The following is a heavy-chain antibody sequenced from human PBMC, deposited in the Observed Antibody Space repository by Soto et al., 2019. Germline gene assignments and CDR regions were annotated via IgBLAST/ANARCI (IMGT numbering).Heavy chain of an antibody. CDR3: VRGGIVAATFNSFDP. Sequence: SQTLSLTCAISGDSVSSNSAAWNWIRQSPSRGLEWLGRTYYRSKWYNDYAVSVKSRITINPDTSKNQFSLHLNSVTPEDTAVYYCVRGGIVAATFNSFDPWGQGTLVTVSS. J-gene: IGHJ5*02. D-gene: IGHD6-13*01. V-gene: IGHV6-1*01. CDR2: TYYRSKWYN. CDR1: GDSVSSNSAA.